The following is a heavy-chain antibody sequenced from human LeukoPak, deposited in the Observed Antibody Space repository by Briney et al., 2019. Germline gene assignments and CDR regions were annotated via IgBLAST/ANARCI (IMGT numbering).Heavy chain of an antibody. Sequence: PGRSLRLSCAASEFTFSSYGMHWVRQAPGKGLEWVAVIWYDGSNKYYADSVKGRFTISRDNSKNTLYLQMNSLRAEDTAVYYCASTPDPYYYDILTGYPDSWGQGTLVTVSS. CDR3: ASTPDPYYYDILTGYPDS. J-gene: IGHJ4*02. V-gene: IGHV3-33*01. D-gene: IGHD3-9*01. CDR1: EFTFSSYG. CDR2: IWYDGSNK.